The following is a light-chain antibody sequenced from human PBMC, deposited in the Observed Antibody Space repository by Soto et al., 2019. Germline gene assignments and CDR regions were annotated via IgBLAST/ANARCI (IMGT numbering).Light chain of an antibody. J-gene: IGKJ1*01. CDR1: QSISRQ. CDR2: QAS. CDR3: LQYKVYGT. V-gene: IGKV1-5*03. Sequence: DIQMTQSPSTLSPSVGDRVSITCRASQSISRQLAWYQQKPGKAPNLLIYQASNLETGVPSRFTGSGPGTEFTRTSSGRRPDELLTYYCLQYKVYGTFGKGTKGEVK.